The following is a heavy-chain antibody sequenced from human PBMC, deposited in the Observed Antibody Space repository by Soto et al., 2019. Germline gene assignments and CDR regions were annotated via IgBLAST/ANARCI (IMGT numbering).Heavy chain of an antibody. CDR1: GITFSNYG. Sequence: PGGSLRLSCTPSGITFSNYGMHWVRQAPGKGLEWVANIKQDGSEKYYVDSVKGRFTVSRDNAKNSLYLQMNSLRAEDTAVYYCTRDSVAGEDYWGQGTLVTVSS. CDR2: IKQDGSEK. CDR3: TRDSVAGEDY. D-gene: IGHD6-19*01. V-gene: IGHV3-7*01. J-gene: IGHJ4*02.